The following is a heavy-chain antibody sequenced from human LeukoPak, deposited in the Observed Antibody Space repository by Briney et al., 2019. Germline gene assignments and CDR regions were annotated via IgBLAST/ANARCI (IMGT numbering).Heavy chain of an antibody. D-gene: IGHD4-11*01. J-gene: IGHJ4*02. CDR3: ASLTGPTVTYY. CDR2: ISYDGSNK. Sequence: GGSLRLSCAASGFTFSSYAMHWVRQAPGKGLEWVAVISYDGSNKYYADSVKGRFTISRDNSKNTLYLQMNSLRAEDTAVYYCASLTGPTVTYYWGQGTLVTVSS. CDR1: GFTFSSYA. V-gene: IGHV3-30-3*01.